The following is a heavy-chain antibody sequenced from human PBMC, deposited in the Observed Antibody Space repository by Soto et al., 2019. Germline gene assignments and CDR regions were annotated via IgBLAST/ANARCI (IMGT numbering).Heavy chain of an antibody. Sequence: WGSLTLSCAAYGFNFISYGMHWVRQAPGKGLEWVAVISYDGSNKYYADSVKGRFTISRDNSKNTLYLQMNSLRAEDTAVYYCAKDLPDPSSSWCFDYWGQGTLVTV. CDR3: AKDLPDPSSSWCFDY. CDR1: GFNFISYG. V-gene: IGHV3-30*18. D-gene: IGHD6-13*01. CDR2: ISYDGSNK. J-gene: IGHJ4*02.